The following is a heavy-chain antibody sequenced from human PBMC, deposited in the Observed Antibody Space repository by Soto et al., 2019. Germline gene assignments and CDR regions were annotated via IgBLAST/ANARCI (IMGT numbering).Heavy chain of an antibody. V-gene: IGHV1-46*01. J-gene: IGHJ4*02. CDR1: GYTFTTYY. Sequence: GASVKVSCKASGYTFTTYYIHWVRRAPGQGLEWMGGINPSGGSINYSQKFQGRATMTRDTSASTAYMELSSLRSEDTAVYFCARGSSDWLPYFDYWDQGSLVTVSS. D-gene: IGHD3-9*01. CDR3: ARGSSDWLPYFDY. CDR2: INPSGGSI.